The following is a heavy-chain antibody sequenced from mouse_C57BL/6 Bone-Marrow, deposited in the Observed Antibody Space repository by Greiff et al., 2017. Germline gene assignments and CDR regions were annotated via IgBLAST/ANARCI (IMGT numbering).Heavy chain of an antibody. CDR1: GFTFSSYA. CDR2: ISDGGSYT. CDR3: ARDDGFPFAY. Sequence: QLQESGGGLVKPGGSLKLSCAASGFTFSSYAMSWVRQTPEKRLEWVATISDGGSYTYYPDNVKGRFTISRDNAKNNLYLQMSHLKSEDTAMYYCARDDGFPFAYWGQGTLVTVSA. J-gene: IGHJ3*01. V-gene: IGHV5-4*01.